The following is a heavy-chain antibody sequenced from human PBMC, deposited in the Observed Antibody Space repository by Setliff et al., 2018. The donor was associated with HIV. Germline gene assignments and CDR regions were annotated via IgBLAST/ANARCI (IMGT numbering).Heavy chain of an antibody. CDR2: VYYSGST. CDR3: ATHGAQ. CDR1: GGSTSSSSYY. V-gene: IGHV4-39*01. J-gene: IGHJ4*02. Sequence: SETLSLTCSVSGGSTSSSSYYWAWVRQPPGKGPEWIGSVYYSGSTHYNPSLKSRVTISVDTSKNQFSLKLSSVTAADMAVYYCATHGAQWGQGTLVTVSS. D-gene: IGHD1-26*01.